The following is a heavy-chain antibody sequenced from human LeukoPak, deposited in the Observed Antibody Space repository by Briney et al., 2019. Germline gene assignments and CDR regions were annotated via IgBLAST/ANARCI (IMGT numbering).Heavy chain of an antibody. J-gene: IGHJ6*02. V-gene: IGHV3-11*01. D-gene: IGHD3-10*01. Sequence: PGGSLRLSCAASGFTFSDYYMSWIRQAPGKGLEWASYISSSGSTIYYADSVKGRFTISRDNAKNSLYLQMNSLRAEDTAVYYCARVSPPETGYYYGMDVWGQGTTVTVSS. CDR1: GFTFSDYY. CDR3: ARVSPPETGYYYGMDV. CDR2: ISSSGSTI.